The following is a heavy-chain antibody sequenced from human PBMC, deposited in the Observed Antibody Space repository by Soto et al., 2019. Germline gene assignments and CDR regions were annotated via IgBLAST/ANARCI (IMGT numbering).Heavy chain of an antibody. CDR3: ARGGIIGYSSGWYVDYYYCMDV. CDR1: GYTFTGYY. Sequence: ASVKVSCKASGYTFTGYYMHWVRQAPGQGLEWMGWINPNSGGTNYAQKFQGRVTMTRDTSISTAYMELSRLRSDDTAVYYCARGGIIGYSSGWYVDYYYCMDVWGQGTTVTVSS. J-gene: IGHJ6*02. D-gene: IGHD6-19*01. V-gene: IGHV1-2*02. CDR2: INPNSGGT.